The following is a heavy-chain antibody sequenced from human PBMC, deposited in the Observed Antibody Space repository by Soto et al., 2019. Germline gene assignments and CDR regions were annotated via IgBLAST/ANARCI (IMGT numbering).Heavy chain of an antibody. J-gene: IGHJ5*02. CDR1: GFTFSSYG. CDR2: ISYDGSNK. Sequence: TGGSLRLSCAASGFTFSSYGMHWVRQAPGKGLEWVAVISYDGSNKYYADSVKGRFIISRDNSKNTLYLQMNSLRAEDTAVYYCARALPVAKGGFDPWGQGTLVTVSS. V-gene: IGHV3-30*03. CDR3: ARALPVAKGGFDP. D-gene: IGHD2-2*01.